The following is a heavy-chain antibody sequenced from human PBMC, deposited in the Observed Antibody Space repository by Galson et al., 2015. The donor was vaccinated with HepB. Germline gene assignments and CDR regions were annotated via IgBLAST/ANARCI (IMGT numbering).Heavy chain of an antibody. V-gene: IGHV3-23*01. D-gene: IGHD2-2*01. CDR3: AKAASIVVVPAAVDY. Sequence: SLRLSCAASGFTFSSYAMSWVRQAPGKGLEWVSVISGSGDSTYSADSVKGRFTISRDNSKNTLYLQMNSLRAEDTAVYYCAKAASIVVVPAAVDYWGQGTLVTVSS. CDR2: ISGSGDST. J-gene: IGHJ4*02. CDR1: GFTFSSYA.